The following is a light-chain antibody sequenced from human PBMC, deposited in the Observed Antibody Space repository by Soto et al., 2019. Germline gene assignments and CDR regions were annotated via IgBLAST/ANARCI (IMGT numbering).Light chain of an antibody. V-gene: IGKV3D-15*01. CDR2: DAS. J-gene: IGKJ1*01. CDR3: QEYNAWPPVT. Sequence: EIVMTQSPATLSVSSGEGITLSCRASQSVKNHLAWYQHKPGQSPRLLIYDASTRATGVPARFSAGGSGTEFTLVISSLQSEDAAVYFCQEYNAWPPVTFGQGTKVEIK. CDR1: QSVKNH.